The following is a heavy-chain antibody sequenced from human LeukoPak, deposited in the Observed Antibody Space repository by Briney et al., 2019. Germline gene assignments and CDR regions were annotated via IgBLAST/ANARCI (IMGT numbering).Heavy chain of an antibody. CDR3: ARGEIVPAAMDYFDY. CDR1: GFTFSDYY. V-gene: IGHV3-11*04. D-gene: IGHD2-2*01. J-gene: IGHJ4*02. Sequence: PGGSLRLSCAASGFTFSDYYMSWIRQAPGKGLEWVSYISSSGSTIYYADSVKGRFTISGDNAKNSLYLQMNSLRAEDTAVYYCARGEIVPAAMDYFDYWGQGTLVTVSS. CDR2: ISSSGSTI.